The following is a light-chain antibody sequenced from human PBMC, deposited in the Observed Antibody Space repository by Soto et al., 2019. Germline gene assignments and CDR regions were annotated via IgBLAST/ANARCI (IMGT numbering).Light chain of an antibody. CDR3: SAYTSRNTWV. Sequence: QSVLTQPASVTGSPGQSITISCTGTSSDIGAYNRVSWYQQYPGTAPKLMIYEVGNRPSGVSDRFSASKSVNTASLTISTLQPEDEADYYCSAYTSRNTWVFGGGTKLTVL. J-gene: IGLJ3*02. V-gene: IGLV2-14*01. CDR1: SSDIGAYNR. CDR2: EVG.